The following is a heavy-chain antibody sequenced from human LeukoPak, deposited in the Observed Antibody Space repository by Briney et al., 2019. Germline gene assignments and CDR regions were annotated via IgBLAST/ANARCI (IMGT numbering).Heavy chain of an antibody. V-gene: IGHV4-59*12. CDR2: IYYSGST. Sequence: SETLSLTCTVSGASISSYYWTWIRQPPGKGLEWIGYIYYSGSTNYNPSLKSRVTISVDTSKNQFSLKLSSVTAADTAVYYCARAVGSGSFQTYYYYMDVWGKGTTVTISS. CDR1: GASISSYY. CDR3: ARAVGSGSFQTYYYYMDV. J-gene: IGHJ6*03. D-gene: IGHD3-10*01.